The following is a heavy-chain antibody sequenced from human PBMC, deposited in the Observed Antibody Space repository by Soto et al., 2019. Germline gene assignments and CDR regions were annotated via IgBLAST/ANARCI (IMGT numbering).Heavy chain of an antibody. CDR3: ARTSRATYYYGSGSSYGMDV. J-gene: IGHJ6*02. CDR2: INHSGST. CDR1: GGSFSGYY. Sequence: QVQLQQWGAGLLKPSETLSLTCAVYGGSFSGYYWSWIRQPPGKGLEWIGEINHSGSTNYNPSLKSRVTISVDTSXXHXSXXLSSVTAADTAVYYCARTSRATYYYGSGSSYGMDVWGQGTTVTVSS. D-gene: IGHD3-10*01. V-gene: IGHV4-34*01.